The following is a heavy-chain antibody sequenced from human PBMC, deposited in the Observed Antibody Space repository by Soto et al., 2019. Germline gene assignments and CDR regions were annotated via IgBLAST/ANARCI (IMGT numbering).Heavy chain of an antibody. D-gene: IGHD2-15*01. CDR1: GFTFSSYS. Sequence: GESLKISCAASGFTFSSYSMNWVRQAPGKGLEWVSSISSSSSYIYYADSVKGRFTISRDNAKNSLYLQMNSLRAEDTAVYYCARETYCSGGSCYDYWGQGTLVTVSS. V-gene: IGHV3-21*01. J-gene: IGHJ4*02. CDR3: ARETYCSGGSCYDY. CDR2: ISSSSSYI.